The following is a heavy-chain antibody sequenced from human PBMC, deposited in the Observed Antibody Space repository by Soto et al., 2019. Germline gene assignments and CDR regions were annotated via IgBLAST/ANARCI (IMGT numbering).Heavy chain of an antibody. CDR3: ARDRVAGIWGDAFDI. Sequence: QVQLVQSGTEVKKPGASVKVSCKTSGYTFTNHGINWVRQAPGQGLEWMGWSNPYNANTNSAQTLQGPVTMTTDTSTTTAYMDLRSLTSDDTAVYYCARDRVAGIWGDAFDIWGQGTVVTVSS. J-gene: IGHJ3*02. CDR2: SNPYNANT. CDR1: GYTFTNHG. V-gene: IGHV1-18*04. D-gene: IGHD3-16*01.